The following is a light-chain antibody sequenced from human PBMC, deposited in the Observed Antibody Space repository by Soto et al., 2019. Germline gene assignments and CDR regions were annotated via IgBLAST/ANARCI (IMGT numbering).Light chain of an antibody. J-gene: IGLJ1*01. CDR2: EVS. CDR3: FSYTSSGTYV. Sequence: QSALTQPASVSGSPGQSITISCTGTSSDVGNYKYVSWYQQHPGKAPKLMIYEVSNRPSGVSNRFSDSKSSNTASLTIYGLQAEDETDYYCFSYTSSGTYVFGAGTKLTVL. CDR1: SSDVGNYKY. V-gene: IGLV2-14*01.